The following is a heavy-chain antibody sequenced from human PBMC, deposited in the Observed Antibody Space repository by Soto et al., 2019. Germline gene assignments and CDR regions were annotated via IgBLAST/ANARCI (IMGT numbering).Heavy chain of an antibody. CDR1: ADSFTIYC. V-gene: IGHV5-51*01. CDR3: ARVGVHDAFDI. J-gene: IGHJ3*02. Sequence: LREALKISCKVSADSFTIYCSGWVRQMRWKGLEWMGIIYPGDSDTRYSPSFQGQVTISADKSISTAYLQWSSLKASDTAMYYCARVGVHDAFDIWGQGTMVTVSS. CDR2: IYPGDSDT. D-gene: IGHD2-8*01.